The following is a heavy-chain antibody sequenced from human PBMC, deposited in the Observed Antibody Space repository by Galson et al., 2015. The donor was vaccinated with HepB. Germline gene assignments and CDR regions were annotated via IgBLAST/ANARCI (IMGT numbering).Heavy chain of an antibody. CDR2: IIPIFGTA. V-gene: IGHV1-69*13. CDR1: GGTFSSYA. J-gene: IGHJ6*03. D-gene: IGHD2-2*02. Sequence: SVKVSCKASGGTFSSYAISWVRQAPGQGLEWMGGIIPIFGTANYAQKFQGRVTITADESTSTAYMELSSLRSEDTAVYYCARGPRLAIVVGPAAIDYYYYYMDVWGKGTPVTVSS. CDR3: ARGPRLAIVVGPAAIDYYYYYMDV.